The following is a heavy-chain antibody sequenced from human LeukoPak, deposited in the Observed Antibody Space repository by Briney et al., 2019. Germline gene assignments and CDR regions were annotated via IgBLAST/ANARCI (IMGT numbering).Heavy chain of an antibody. CDR1: GGSIYSSSYY. J-gene: IGHJ4*02. D-gene: IGHD3-10*01. CDR3: ARGGLLFEFDY. Sequence: SETLSLTCTVSGGSIYSSSYYWGWIRQPPGKGLEWIGSIYYSGSTYYNPSLKSRVTISVDTSKNQFSLKLSSVTAADTAVYYCARGGLLFEFDYWGQGTLVTVSS. V-gene: IGHV4-39*07. CDR2: IYYSGST.